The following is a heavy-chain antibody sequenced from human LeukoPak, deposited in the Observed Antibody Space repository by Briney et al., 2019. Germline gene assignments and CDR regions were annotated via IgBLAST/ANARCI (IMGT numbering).Heavy chain of an antibody. CDR3: ARVRNQCGGDCSDAFDI. CDR1: GGSISSYY. Sequence: SETLSLTCTVSGGSISSYYWSWIRQPPGKGLEWIGYIYYSGSTNYNPSLKSRVTISVDTSKNQFSLKLSSVTAADTAVYYCARVRNQCGGDCSDAFDIWGQGTMVTVSS. CDR2: IYYSGST. J-gene: IGHJ3*02. D-gene: IGHD2-21*02. V-gene: IGHV4-59*01.